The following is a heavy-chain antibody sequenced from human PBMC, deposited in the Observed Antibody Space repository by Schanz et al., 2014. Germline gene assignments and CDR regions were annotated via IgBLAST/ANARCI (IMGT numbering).Heavy chain of an antibody. Sequence: VQLVESGGGLVKPGGSLRLSCATSGLTFTSACMSWVRQAPGKGLEWVALVSSDGNNDYYTDSVKGRFTISRDNAKNTLYLQMNTLRAEDTAVYYCARKMKLGVYGGKGHDSLDIWGQGTMVTVSS. D-gene: IGHD4-17*01. CDR3: ARKMKLGVYGGKGHDSLDI. J-gene: IGHJ3*02. CDR1: GLTFTSAC. CDR2: VSSDGNND. V-gene: IGHV3-30*03.